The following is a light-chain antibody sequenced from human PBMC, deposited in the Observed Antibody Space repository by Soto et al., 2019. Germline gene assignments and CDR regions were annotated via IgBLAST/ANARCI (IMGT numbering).Light chain of an antibody. CDR3: SSYTTSTTLVL. Sequence: QSVLTQPASVSGSPGQSITISCTGTSSDVGGYNYVSWYQHHPGKAPKLIIYDVNTRPSGISNRFSGSRSGNTASLTISGLLAQDEADYYCSSYTTSTTLVLFGGGTKVTVL. CDR2: DVN. J-gene: IGLJ2*01. V-gene: IGLV2-14*01. CDR1: SSDVGGYNY.